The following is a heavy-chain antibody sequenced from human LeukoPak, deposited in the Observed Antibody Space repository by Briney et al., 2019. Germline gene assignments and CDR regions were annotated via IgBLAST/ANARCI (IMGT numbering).Heavy chain of an antibody. CDR2: TWYDGSRE. CDR1: GFTFSSYG. Sequence: GRSLRLSCAASGFTFSSYGMHWVRQAPGKGLEWVAVTWYDGSRENYVDSVKGRFTISRDNSKNTLYLQMNSLRAEDTAVYYCAKYSSSSNSYYGMDVWGQGTTVTVSS. J-gene: IGHJ6*02. V-gene: IGHV3-33*08. CDR3: AKYSSSSNSYYGMDV. D-gene: IGHD6-13*01.